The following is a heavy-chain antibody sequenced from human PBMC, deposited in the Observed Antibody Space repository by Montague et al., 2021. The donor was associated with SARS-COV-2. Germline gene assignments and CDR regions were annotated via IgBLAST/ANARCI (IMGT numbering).Heavy chain of an antibody. V-gene: IGHV4-34*01. CDR2: VSDSGGT. Sequence: SETLSLTCAGYGGSFSNIFWGWIRKSPEKGLEWMGAVSDSGGTTYNSFLKSRVLISRDMSRNQFSIQLRSVTAADTAVYYCASVNRGYWQYADGLNWIDPWGQGTLVIVSS. CDR3: ASVNRGYWQYADGLNWIDP. J-gene: IGHJ5*02. D-gene: IGHD6-25*01. CDR1: GGSFSNIF.